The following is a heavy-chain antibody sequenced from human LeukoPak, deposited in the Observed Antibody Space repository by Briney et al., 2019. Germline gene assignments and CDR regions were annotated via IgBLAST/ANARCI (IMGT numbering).Heavy chain of an antibody. CDR2: IRYDGSSK. D-gene: IGHD3-10*01. J-gene: IGHJ5*02. CDR1: GFTFSSYG. V-gene: IGHV3-30*02. CDR3: AKDLMRDRWFGES. Sequence: GGSLRLSCAASGFTFSSYGMHWVRQAPGKGLEWVAFIRYDGSSKYYADSVKGRFTISRDNSKNTLYLEMNSLRAEDTAVYYCAKDLMRDRWFGESWGQGTLVTVSS.